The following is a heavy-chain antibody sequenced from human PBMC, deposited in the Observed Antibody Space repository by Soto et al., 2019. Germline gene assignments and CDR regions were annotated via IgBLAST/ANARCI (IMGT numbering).Heavy chain of an antibody. CDR2: IIPIFGTA. CDR3: ARDHGYYDSSALEWFDP. D-gene: IGHD3-22*01. J-gene: IGHJ5*02. V-gene: IGHV1-69*01. Sequence: QVQLVQSGAEVKKPGSSVKVSCKASGGTFSSYAISWVRQAPGQGLEWMGGIIPIFGTANYAQKFQGRVTITADEPTSTAYMELRRLRSEDTAVYYCARDHGYYDSSALEWFDPWGQGTLVTVSS. CDR1: GGTFSSYA.